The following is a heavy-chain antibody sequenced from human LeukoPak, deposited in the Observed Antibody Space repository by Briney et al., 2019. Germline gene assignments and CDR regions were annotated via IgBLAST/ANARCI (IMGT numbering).Heavy chain of an antibody. V-gene: IGHV1-69*13. J-gene: IGHJ3*02. Sequence: SVKVSCKASGGTFSSYAISWVRQAPGQGLEWMGGIIPIFGTANYAQKFQGRVTITADESTSTAYMELRSLRSDDTAVYYCARDRGFGESRDFDIWGQGTMVTVSS. CDR2: IIPIFGTA. CDR1: GGTFSSYA. D-gene: IGHD3-10*01. CDR3: ARDRGFGESRDFDI.